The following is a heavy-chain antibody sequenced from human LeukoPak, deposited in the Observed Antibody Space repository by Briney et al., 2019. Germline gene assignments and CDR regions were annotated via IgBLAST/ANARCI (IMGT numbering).Heavy chain of an antibody. CDR1: GFTFDDYA. D-gene: IGHD3-22*01. CDR3: AKDSYDSSGYLDY. J-gene: IGHJ4*02. V-gene: IGHV3-9*01. Sequence: GGSLRLSSAASGFTFDDYAMHWVRQAPGMCLEWVSGISWNSGSIGYADSVKDRFTISRDNAKNSLYLQMNSLRAEDTALYYCAKDSYDSSGYLDYWGQGTLVTVSS. CDR2: ISWNSGSI.